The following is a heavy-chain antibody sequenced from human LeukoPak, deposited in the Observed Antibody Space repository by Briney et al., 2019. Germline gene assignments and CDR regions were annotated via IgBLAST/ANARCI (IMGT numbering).Heavy chain of an antibody. CDR3: ARQEVVGATGGDY. CDR1: GGSISSSSYY. Sequence: SAETLSLTCTVSGGSISSSSYYWRWIRQPPGKVLEWFGSICCYGSTYYHPSLKSRVTICVDTSTNQFSLKLSSVTAADTAVYYSARQEVVGATGGDYWGQGTLVTLSS. V-gene: IGHV4-39*01. J-gene: IGHJ4*02. CDR2: ICCYGST. D-gene: IGHD1-26*01.